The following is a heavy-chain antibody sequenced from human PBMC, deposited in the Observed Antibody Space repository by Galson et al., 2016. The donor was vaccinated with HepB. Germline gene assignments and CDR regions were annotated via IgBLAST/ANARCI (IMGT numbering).Heavy chain of an antibody. J-gene: IGHJ4*02. Sequence: SVKVSCKASGYTFISYGITWVRQAPGQGLEWLGRTIAYNRNTDYAQNLQHRLTMTTDISTSTAYLEVRSLTYDDTAVYYCARDREGGWEFYFDSWGQGTLVTVSS. D-gene: IGHD3-16*01. CDR1: GYTFISYG. CDR3: ARDREGGWEFYFDS. CDR2: TIAYNRNT. V-gene: IGHV1-18*01.